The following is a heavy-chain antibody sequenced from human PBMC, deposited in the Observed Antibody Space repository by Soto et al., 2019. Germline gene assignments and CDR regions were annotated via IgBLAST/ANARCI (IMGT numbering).Heavy chain of an antibody. J-gene: IGHJ4*03. D-gene: IGHD3-10*01. CDR2: VSGDGYAS. Sequence: EVRLLESGGGLVQPGGSLRLSCAGSGFTFSSNAMSWVRQAPGKGLEWVSSVSGDGYASDYADSVKGRFTVSRHNSKNTLYLQMNSLRAEATAVYYCAKRHYYGSGSFALATWGQGTLVTVSS. CDR1: GFTFSSNA. V-gene: IGHV3-23*01. CDR3: AKRHYYGSGSFALAT.